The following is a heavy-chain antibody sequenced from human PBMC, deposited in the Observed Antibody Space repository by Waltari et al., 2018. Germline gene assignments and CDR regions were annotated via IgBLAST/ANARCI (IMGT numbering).Heavy chain of an antibody. Sequence: QVQLQQWGAGLLTPSETLSLTCAVYGGSFSGYYWSWIRQPPGKGLEWIGEINHSGSTNYNPSLKSRVTISVDTSKNQFSLKLSSVTAADTAVYYCARGMIGQQLVPDDYWGQGTLVTVSS. CDR1: GGSFSGYY. D-gene: IGHD6-13*01. J-gene: IGHJ4*02. CDR2: INHSGST. V-gene: IGHV4-34*01. CDR3: ARGMIGQQLVPDDY.